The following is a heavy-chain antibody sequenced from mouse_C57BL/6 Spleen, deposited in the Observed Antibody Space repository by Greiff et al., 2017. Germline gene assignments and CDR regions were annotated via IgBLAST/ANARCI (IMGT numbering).Heavy chain of an antibody. CDR2: IYPGGGYT. CDR1: GYTFTNYW. Sequence: VQLQQSGAELVRPGTSVKMSCKASGYTFTNYWIGWAKQRPGHGLEWIGDIYPGGGYTNYNEKFKGKATLTADKSSSTAYMQFSSLTSEDSAIYYCARRYGSSYGWFAYWGQGTLVTVSA. J-gene: IGHJ3*01. CDR3: ARRYGSSYGWFAY. D-gene: IGHD1-1*01. V-gene: IGHV1-63*01.